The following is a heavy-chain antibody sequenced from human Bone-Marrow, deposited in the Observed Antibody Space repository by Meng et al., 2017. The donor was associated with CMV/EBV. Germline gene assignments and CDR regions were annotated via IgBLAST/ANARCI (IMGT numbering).Heavy chain of an antibody. CDR3: ARGWPTLY. V-gene: IGHV4-34*01. CDR2: INHSGST. Sequence: SETLSLTCAASGFTFSSYWMSWVRQPPGKGLEWIGEINHSGSTNYNPSLKSRVTISVDTSKNQFSLKLSSVTAADTAVYYCARGWPTLYWGQGTLVTFYS. CDR1: GFTFSSYW. J-gene: IGHJ4*02.